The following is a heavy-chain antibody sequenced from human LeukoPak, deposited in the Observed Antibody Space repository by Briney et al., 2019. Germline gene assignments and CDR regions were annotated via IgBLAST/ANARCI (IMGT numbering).Heavy chain of an antibody. J-gene: IGHJ2*01. CDR1: GFTFSNYV. D-gene: IGHD4-11*01. Sequence: GGSLRLSCAASGFTFSNYVMSWVRQAPGKGLEWVSGISGSGDSTYYADSVKGRFTISRDNSKNTLYLQMDSLRAEDTAVYYCAKDGKQSKSWYFDLWGRGTLVTVSS. V-gene: IGHV3-23*01. CDR3: AKDGKQSKSWYFDL. CDR2: ISGSGDST.